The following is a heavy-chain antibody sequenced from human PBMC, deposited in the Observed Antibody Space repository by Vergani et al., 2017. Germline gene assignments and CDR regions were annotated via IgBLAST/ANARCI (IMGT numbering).Heavy chain of an antibody. CDR1: GGSLSGYF. CDR2: ITAIGSA. CDR3: ASRRPRLNLGSKSNAGTFDS. V-gene: IGHV4-34*02. D-gene: IGHD3-10*01. Sequence: QVHLQQRGAGVLKPSETLSLTCGVIGGSLSGYFLSWIRQSPGRGLEWIGEITAIGSAKYSPSATSRVTISVDTPRGEFTLTVTSVTAADTGLYFCASRRPRLNLGSKSNAGTFDSWGQGTLVTVSS. J-gene: IGHJ4*02.